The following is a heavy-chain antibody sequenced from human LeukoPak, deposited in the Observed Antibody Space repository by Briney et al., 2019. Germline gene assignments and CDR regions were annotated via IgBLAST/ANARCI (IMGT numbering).Heavy chain of an antibody. Sequence: GASVKVSCKASGYTFISYGISWVRQAPGQGLEWMGWISAYNGNTNYAQKLQGRVTMTTDTSTSTAYMELRSLRSDDTAVYYCARGGGRYSSSGYPIDYWGQGTLVTVSS. CDR2: ISAYNGNT. D-gene: IGHD3-22*01. CDR1: GYTFISYG. J-gene: IGHJ4*02. CDR3: ARGGGRYSSSGYPIDY. V-gene: IGHV1-18*01.